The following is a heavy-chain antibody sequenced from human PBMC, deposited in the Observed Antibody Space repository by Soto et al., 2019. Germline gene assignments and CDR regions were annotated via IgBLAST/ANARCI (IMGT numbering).Heavy chain of an antibody. D-gene: IGHD3-16*01. V-gene: IGHV1-3*01. CDR1: GYTFTSYA. CDR2: INAGNGNT. J-gene: IGHJ6*02. Sequence: ASVKVSCKASGYTFTSYAMHWVRQAPGQRLEWMGWINAGNGNTKYSQKFQGRVTISTDTSASTAYMELSSLRSEDSAVYYCARMGDFPYCYDGKDVWGQGTTVTVSS. CDR3: ARMGDFPYCYDGKDV.